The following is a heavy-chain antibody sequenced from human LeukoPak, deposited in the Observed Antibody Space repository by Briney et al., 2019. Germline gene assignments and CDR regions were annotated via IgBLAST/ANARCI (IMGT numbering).Heavy chain of an antibody. CDR1: GGSISSSSYY. J-gene: IGHJ3*02. CDR2: ISYSGST. D-gene: IGHD3-10*01. CDR3: ARHILGVWLGESNDAFDI. V-gene: IGHV4-39*01. Sequence: SETLSLTCTVSGGSISSSSYYWGWIRQPPGKGLEWIGSISYSGSTYYNPSLKSRVTISVDTSKNQFSLKLSSVTAADTAVYYCARHILGVWLGESNDAFDIWGQGTMVTVSS.